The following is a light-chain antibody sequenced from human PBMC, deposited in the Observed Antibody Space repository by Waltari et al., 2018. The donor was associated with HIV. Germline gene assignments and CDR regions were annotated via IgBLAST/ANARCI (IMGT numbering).Light chain of an antibody. Sequence: SSALTQPPSVSVFPGQTARITCPGQALPKHYAYWYQQKPGQAPLLVIYKDTDRPSGIPGRFSGSSSGTTVTLTISGVQAEDEADYYGQSEDRSATYVIFGGGTKLTVL. CDR3: QSEDRSATYVI. V-gene: IGLV3-25*03. CDR1: ALPKHY. J-gene: IGLJ2*01. CDR2: KDT.